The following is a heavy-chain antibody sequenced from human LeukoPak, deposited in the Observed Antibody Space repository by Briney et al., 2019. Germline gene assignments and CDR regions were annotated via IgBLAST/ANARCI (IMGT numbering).Heavy chain of an antibody. CDR1: GYTFTGYY. CDR2: INPNSGGT. J-gene: IGHJ3*02. V-gene: IGHV1-2*02. CDR3: ARNDPGTQLWVGAAGAFDI. Sequence: PRASVKVSCKASGYTFTGYYMHWVRQAPGQGLEWMGWINPNSGGTNYAQKFQGRVTMTRDTSTSTVYMELSSLRSEDTAIYYCARNDPGTQLWVGAAGAFDIWGQGTLVTVSS. D-gene: IGHD3-10*01.